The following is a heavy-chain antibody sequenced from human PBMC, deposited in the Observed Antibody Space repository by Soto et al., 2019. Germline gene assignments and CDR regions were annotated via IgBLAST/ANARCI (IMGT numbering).Heavy chain of an antibody. V-gene: IGHV1-69*02. D-gene: IGHD3-10*01. CDR2: VNPILSMS. CDR1: GDTFSFYT. CDR3: ATSYGSGYRAFDY. J-gene: IGHJ4*02. Sequence: QVQLVQSGAELKKPGSSVKVSCKASGDTFSFYTINWVRQAPGLGLEWMGRVNPILSMSNYAQKFQGRVTMTADKSTSTAYMELPSLRSEDTAFYYCATSYGSGYRAFDYWGQGALVTVSS.